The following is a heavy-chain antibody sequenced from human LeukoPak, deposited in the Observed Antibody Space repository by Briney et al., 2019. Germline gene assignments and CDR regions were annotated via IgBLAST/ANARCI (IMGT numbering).Heavy chain of an antibody. CDR3: AKDSRGYSGYDFDS. V-gene: IGHV3-23*01. Sequence: GGSLRLSCAASGFTFKSYAMSWVRQAPGKGLEWVSGISGGGGSTYYADSVKGRFTISRDNSKKKLYLQMNSLRAEDTAVYYCAKDSRGYSGYDFDSWGQGSLATVSS. J-gene: IGHJ4*02. CDR1: GFTFKSYA. D-gene: IGHD5-12*01. CDR2: ISGGGGST.